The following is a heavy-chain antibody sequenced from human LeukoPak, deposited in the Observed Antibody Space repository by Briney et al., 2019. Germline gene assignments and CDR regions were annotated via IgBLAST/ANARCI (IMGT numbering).Heavy chain of an antibody. Sequence: GGSLRLSCAASGFTVSSYWMSWVRQAPGKGLEWVANIKQDGSEKYYVDSVKGRFTISRDNAKNSLFLQMNSLRAEDTAVYHCARGAEGIAASDSKFDYWGQGTLVTVSS. J-gene: IGHJ4*02. D-gene: IGHD6-13*01. CDR1: GFTVSSYW. CDR3: ARGAEGIAASDSKFDY. CDR2: IKQDGSEK. V-gene: IGHV3-7*01.